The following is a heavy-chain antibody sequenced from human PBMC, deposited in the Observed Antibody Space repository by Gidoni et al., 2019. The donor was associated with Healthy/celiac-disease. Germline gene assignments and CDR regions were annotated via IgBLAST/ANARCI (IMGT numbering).Heavy chain of an antibody. CDR2: IYTSGST. Sequence: QVQLQESGPGLVKPSETLSLTCTVSGGSISSYYWSWIRQPAGKGLEWIGRIYTSGSTNYNPSLKSRVTMSVDTSKNQFSLKLSSVTAADTAVYYCARLSEKVLGYCSSTSCYYWYFDLWGRGTLVTVSS. D-gene: IGHD2-2*01. CDR3: ARLSEKVLGYCSSTSCYYWYFDL. V-gene: IGHV4-4*07. J-gene: IGHJ2*01. CDR1: GGSISSYY.